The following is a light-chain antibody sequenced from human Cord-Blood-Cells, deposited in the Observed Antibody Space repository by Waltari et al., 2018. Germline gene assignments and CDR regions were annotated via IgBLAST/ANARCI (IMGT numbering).Light chain of an antibody. CDR1: SSAVGGYNY. CDR2: EVS. CDR3: SSYTSSISWV. V-gene: IGLV2-14*01. Sequence: QSVLTQPASVAGSPGQSITISCTGTSSAVGGYNYVSWYQQHPGKAPKLMIYEVSNRPSGVSNRFSGSKSGNTASLTISGLQAEDEADYYCSSYTSSISWVFGGGTKLTVL. J-gene: IGLJ3*02.